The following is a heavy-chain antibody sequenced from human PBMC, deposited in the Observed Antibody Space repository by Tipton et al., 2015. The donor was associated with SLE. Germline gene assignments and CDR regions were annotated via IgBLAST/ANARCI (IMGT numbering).Heavy chain of an antibody. CDR1: GSSISSHY. CDR2: IYYSGST. Sequence: TLSLTCTVSGSSISSHYWSWIRQPPGKGLEWIGYIYYSGSTNYNPSLKSRVTISVDTSKNQFSLKLSSVTAADTAVYYCARENSGLDDDYFDYWGQGTLVTVSS. D-gene: IGHD5-12*01. V-gene: IGHV4-59*11. J-gene: IGHJ4*02. CDR3: ARENSGLDDDYFDY.